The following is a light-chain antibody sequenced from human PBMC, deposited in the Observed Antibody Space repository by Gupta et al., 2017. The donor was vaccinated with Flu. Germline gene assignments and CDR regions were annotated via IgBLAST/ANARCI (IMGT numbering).Light chain of an antibody. CDR1: QSISSN. CDR3: QQYDDWPPIT. J-gene: IGKJ5*01. Sequence: EIVMTQSPDTLSVSPGDRATLSCRASQSISSNSAWYQHKPGLAPRLLIYGASTRATGIADRFSGSGSGTEFTLTISSLESEDFTVYYCQQYDDWPPITFGQGTRLEIK. V-gene: IGKV3-15*01. CDR2: GAS.